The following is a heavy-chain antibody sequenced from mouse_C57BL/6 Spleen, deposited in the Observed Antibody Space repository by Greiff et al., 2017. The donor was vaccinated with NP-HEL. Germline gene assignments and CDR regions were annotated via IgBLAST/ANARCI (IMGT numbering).Heavy chain of an antibody. CDR2: IYPGDGDT. D-gene: IGHD1-1*01. CDR3: ARGDYYGSSYYAMDY. Sequence: VQLQQSGPELVKPGASVKISCKASGYAFSSSWMNWVKQRPGKGLEWIGRIYPGDGDTNYNGKFKGKATLPADKSSSPAYMPLGSLTSEDSAVYFCARGDYYGSSYYAMDYWGQGTSVTVSS. V-gene: IGHV1-82*01. CDR1: GYAFSSSW. J-gene: IGHJ4*01.